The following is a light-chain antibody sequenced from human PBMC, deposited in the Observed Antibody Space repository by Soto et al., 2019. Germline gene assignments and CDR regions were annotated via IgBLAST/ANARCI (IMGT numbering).Light chain of an antibody. CDR2: EGS. Sequence: QSVLTQTASVSASPGQSITISCTGTSSDVGNYKLVSWYQHHPGKAPKLMIYEGSKRPSGVSNRFSGSKSGNTASLTISGLQAEDEADYYCCSYAGSSTWVFGGGTKVTVL. CDR1: SSDVGNYKL. J-gene: IGLJ3*02. CDR3: CSYAGSSTWV. V-gene: IGLV2-23*01.